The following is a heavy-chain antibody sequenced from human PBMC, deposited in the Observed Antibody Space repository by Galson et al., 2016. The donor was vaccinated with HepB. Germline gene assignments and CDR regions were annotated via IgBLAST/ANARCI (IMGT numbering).Heavy chain of an antibody. Sequence: SLRLSCAASGFTFSSAWMSWVRQAPGKGLEYTGRIKSKDDGGTTDCTAPVKGRFIISRDDSRNTLYLQMNSLKSEDTAVYYCTTPTEFVWYYDISNYGTEYWGQGTQVTVSS. CDR2: IKSKDDGGTT. CDR1: GFTFSSAW. CDR3: TTPTEFVWYYDISNYGTEY. J-gene: IGHJ4*02. V-gene: IGHV3-15*01. D-gene: IGHD3-22*01.